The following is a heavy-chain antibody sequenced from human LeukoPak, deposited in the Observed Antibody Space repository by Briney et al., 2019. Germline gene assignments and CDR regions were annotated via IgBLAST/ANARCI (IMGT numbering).Heavy chain of an antibody. CDR2: IYTSGST. V-gene: IGHV4-61*02. Sequence: SETLSLTCTVSGGSISSGSYYWSWIRQPAGKGLEWIGRIYTSGSTNYNPSLKSRVTVSVDTSKNQFSLKLSSVTAADTAVYYCARFEYSSSSSAFDIWGQGTMVTVSS. CDR1: GGSISSGSYY. CDR3: ARFEYSSSSSAFDI. J-gene: IGHJ3*02. D-gene: IGHD6-6*01.